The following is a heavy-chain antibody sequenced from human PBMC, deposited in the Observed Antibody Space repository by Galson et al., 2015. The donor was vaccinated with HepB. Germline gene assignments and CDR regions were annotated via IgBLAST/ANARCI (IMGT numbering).Heavy chain of an antibody. CDR1: GDSVSASTAV. V-gene: IGHV6-1*01. CDR3: AYGLDV. Sequence: AISGDSVSASTAVWNWIRQSPSRGLEWLGRTYYRSKWQKDYAVSMKSRITISTDTSRNQVSLQLNSMSPEDTAVYYCAYGLDVWGQGTTVTVSS. J-gene: IGHJ6*02. CDR2: TYYRSKWQK.